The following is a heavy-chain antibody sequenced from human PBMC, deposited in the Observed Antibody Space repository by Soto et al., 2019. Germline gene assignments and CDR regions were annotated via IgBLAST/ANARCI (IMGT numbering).Heavy chain of an antibody. V-gene: IGHV3-23*01. J-gene: IGHJ6*02. CDR1: GFTFSSYA. D-gene: IGHD4-17*01. Sequence: GGSLRLSCAASGFTFSSYAMSWVRQAPGKGLEWVSAISGSGGSTYYADSVKGRFTISRDNSKNTLYLQMNSLRAEDTAVYYCAKAATTVTRTFYGMDVWGQGTTVTVSS. CDR3: AKAATTVTRTFYGMDV. CDR2: ISGSGGST.